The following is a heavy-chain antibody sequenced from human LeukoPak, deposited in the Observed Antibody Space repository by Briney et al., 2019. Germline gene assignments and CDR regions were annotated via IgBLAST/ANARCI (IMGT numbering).Heavy chain of an antibody. J-gene: IGHJ4*02. CDR1: GFTFSSYS. CDR2: ISGSGGST. CDR3: ARGDYGDSFDY. D-gene: IGHD4-17*01. V-gene: IGHV3-23*01. Sequence: GGSLRLSCAASGFTFSSYSMNWVRQAPGKGLEWVSTISGSGGSTYYADSVKGRFTISRDNSKNTLYLQMNSLRAEDTAVYYCARGDYGDSFDYWGQGTLVTVSS.